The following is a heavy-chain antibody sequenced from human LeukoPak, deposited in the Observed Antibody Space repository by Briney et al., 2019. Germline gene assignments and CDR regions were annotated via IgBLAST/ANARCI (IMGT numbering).Heavy chain of an antibody. V-gene: IGHV4-61*01. CDR2: TYYSGST. J-gene: IGHJ3*02. CDR3: ARVDIVVVVAATLGAFDI. CDR1: GGSVSSGSYY. D-gene: IGHD2-15*01. Sequence: PSETLSLTCTVSGGSVSSGSYYWSWIRQPPGKGLEWIGYTYYSGSTNYNPSLKSRLTISVDTSKNQFSLKLSSVTAADTAVYYCARVDIVVVVAATLGAFDIWGQGTMVTVSS.